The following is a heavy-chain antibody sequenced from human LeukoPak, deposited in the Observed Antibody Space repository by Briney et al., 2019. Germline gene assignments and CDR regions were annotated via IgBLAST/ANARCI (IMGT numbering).Heavy chain of an antibody. Sequence: ASVKVSCKASGYTFTSYDINWVRQATGQGLEWMGWMNPNSGNTGYAQKFQGRVTMTRNTSISTAYMELSSLRSEDTAVYYCARRLKRITMIVVVIARGYFDYWGQGTLVTVSS. CDR2: MNPNSGNT. V-gene: IGHV1-8*01. D-gene: IGHD3-22*01. J-gene: IGHJ4*02. CDR1: GYTFTSYD. CDR3: ARRLKRITMIVVVIARGYFDY.